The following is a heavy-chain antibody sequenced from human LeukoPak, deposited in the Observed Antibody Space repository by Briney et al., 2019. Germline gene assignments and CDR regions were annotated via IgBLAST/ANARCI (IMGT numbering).Heavy chain of an antibody. D-gene: IGHD3-9*01. CDR3: AGVLEEGGGPYDILTGYYHFDY. CDR1: GFTFSSYW. J-gene: IGHJ4*02. CDR2: IKQDGSEK. V-gene: IGHV3-7*01. Sequence: GGSLRLSCAASGFTFSSYWMSWVRQAPGKGLEWVASIKQDGSEKYYVDSVKGRFTISRDNAKNSLYLQMNSLRAEDTAVYYCAGVLEEGGGPYDILTGYYHFDYWGQGTLVTVSS.